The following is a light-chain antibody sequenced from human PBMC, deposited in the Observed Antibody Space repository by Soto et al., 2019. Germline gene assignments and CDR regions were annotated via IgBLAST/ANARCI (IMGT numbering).Light chain of an antibody. J-gene: IGKJ1*01. Sequence: DVQMSQSPSALSASVGDRVTITCRASQSTSSWLAWYQQKPGKAPKLLIYDASSLESGVPSRFSGSGSGTEFTLTISSLQPDDFATYYCQQYNSYSGTFGQGTKMDIK. CDR1: QSTSSW. V-gene: IGKV1-5*01. CDR2: DAS. CDR3: QQYNSYSGT.